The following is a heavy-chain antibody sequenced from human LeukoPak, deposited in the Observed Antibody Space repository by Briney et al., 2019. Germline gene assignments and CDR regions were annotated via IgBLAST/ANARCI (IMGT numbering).Heavy chain of an antibody. Sequence: PGGSLRLSCAPSGFTFSNYWMHWVRQAPGKGLVWVSRINSDGINTSYADSVKGRFTISRDNAKNTLNLQMNSLRAEDTAVYYCARSNYYDSRSWGFDIWGQGTMVTVSS. CDR1: GFTFSNYW. D-gene: IGHD3-22*01. V-gene: IGHV3-74*01. CDR3: ARSNYYDSRSWGFDI. CDR2: INSDGINT. J-gene: IGHJ3*02.